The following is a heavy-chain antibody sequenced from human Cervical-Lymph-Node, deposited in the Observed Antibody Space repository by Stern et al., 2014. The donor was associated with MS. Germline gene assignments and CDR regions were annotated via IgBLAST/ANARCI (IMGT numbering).Heavy chain of an antibody. CDR3: ASPLTATSVPFGYYGMDV. J-gene: IGHJ6*02. CDR1: EGTFSNYA. Sequence: QVQLVESGAEVKKPGSSGKVSCKASEGTFSNYATSWVRPAPGQGIEWMGGIVPLFGKPNYAQKFQGSSTITPDEPTSTAYMDLSSLRSEDTAVYYCASPLTATSVPFGYYGMDVWGQGTTVTVS. V-gene: IGHV1-69*01. CDR2: IVPLFGKP. D-gene: IGHD4-17*01.